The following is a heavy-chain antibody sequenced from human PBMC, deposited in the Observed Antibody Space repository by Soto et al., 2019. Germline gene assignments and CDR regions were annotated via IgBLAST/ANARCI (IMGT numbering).Heavy chain of an antibody. V-gene: IGHV4-59*01. D-gene: IGHD3-10*01. CDR3: ARDQGGEFLKGSGMDA. CDR2: IYYSGET. J-gene: IGHJ6*02. Sequence: QVQLQESGPGLVKPSETLSLTCTVSGDSISRYYWSWIRLPPGKGLEWIGYIYYSGETNYNPSVKSRVTISVDRTKNQFSLKLSSVTAADTAVYYCARDQGGEFLKGSGMDAWGQGTTVTVSS. CDR1: GDSISRYY.